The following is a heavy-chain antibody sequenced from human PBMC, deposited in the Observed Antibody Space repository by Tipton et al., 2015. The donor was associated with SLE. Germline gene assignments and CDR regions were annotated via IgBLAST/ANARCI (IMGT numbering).Heavy chain of an antibody. CDR3: ARRGKVSGYDY. V-gene: IGHV5-51*03. CDR1: DYNFHSYW. D-gene: IGHD5-12*01. CDR2: IYAGDSDT. J-gene: IGHJ4*02. Sequence: QLVQSGAEVKRPGESLKISCKHPDYNFHSYWIGWVRQTAGKGLEWIGIIYAGDSDTRYSPSFQGQVTISVDKSISTAYLQWSSLEASDTAIYYCARRGKVSGYDYWGQGTLVTVSS.